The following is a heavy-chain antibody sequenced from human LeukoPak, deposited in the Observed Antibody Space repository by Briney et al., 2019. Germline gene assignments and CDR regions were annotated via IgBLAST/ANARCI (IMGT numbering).Heavy chain of an antibody. V-gene: IGHV1-24*01. CDR2: FGPEDGET. CDR1: GYTLTELS. D-gene: IGHD3-22*01. Sequence: VASVKVSCKVSGYTLTELSMHWVRQAPGKGLEWMGGFGPEDGETIYAQKFQGRVTMTEDTSTSTAYMELRSLRSDDTAVHYCARAWYYYDSSGRQYFDYWGQGTLVTVSS. CDR3: ARAWYYYDSSGRQYFDY. J-gene: IGHJ4*02.